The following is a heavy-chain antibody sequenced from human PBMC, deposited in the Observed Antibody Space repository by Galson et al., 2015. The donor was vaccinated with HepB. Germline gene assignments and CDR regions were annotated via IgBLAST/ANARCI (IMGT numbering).Heavy chain of an antibody. CDR1: GFTFSRHG. CDR3: AREDPTVAVAVLDY. D-gene: IGHD2-2*01. J-gene: IGHJ4*02. CDR2: IWYDGSNQ. V-gene: IGHV3-33*01. Sequence: SLRLSCAASGFTFSRHGMHWVHQAPGKGLEWVALIWYDGSNQYYGDSVKGRFTISRDNAKNTLYLQMNSLRVEDTAVYYRAREDPTVAVAVLDYWGQGTLVAVSS.